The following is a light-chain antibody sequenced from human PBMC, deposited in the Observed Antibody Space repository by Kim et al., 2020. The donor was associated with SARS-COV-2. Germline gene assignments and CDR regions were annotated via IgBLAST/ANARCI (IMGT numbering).Light chain of an antibody. J-gene: IGKJ1*01. CDR3: QQYNSYSWT. V-gene: IGKV1-5*01. Sequence: ASEGDRVTITCRASQSISSWLAWYQQKPGKAPKLLIYDASSLESGVPSRFSGSGSGTEFTLTISSLQPDDFATYYCQQYNSYSWTFGRGTKVDIK. CDR2: DAS. CDR1: QSISSW.